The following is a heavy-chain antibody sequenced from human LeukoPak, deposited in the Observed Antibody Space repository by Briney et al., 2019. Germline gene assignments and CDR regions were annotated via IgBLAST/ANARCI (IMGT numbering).Heavy chain of an antibody. CDR1: GFTFRSNA. CDR2: ITGSGGRT. J-gene: IGHJ4*02. CDR3: AKEIFRSNDY. Sequence: PGGSLRLSCAASGFTFRSNARSWFGRAPGKGLRWVSGITGSGGRTYYADSVKGRFTISRDNSKNTLYLQMNSLRAEDTAMYYCAKEIFRSNDYWGQGTLVTVSS. V-gene: IGHV3-23*01. D-gene: IGHD3-3*01.